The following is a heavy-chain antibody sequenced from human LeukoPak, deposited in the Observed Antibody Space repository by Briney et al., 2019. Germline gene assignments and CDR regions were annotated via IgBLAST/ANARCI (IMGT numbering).Heavy chain of an antibody. CDR2: IIPIFGTA. V-gene: IGHV1-69*01. J-gene: IGHJ5*02. CDR3: ARDRGDRIRKSNWFDP. Sequence: SVKVSCKASGGTFSSYAISWVRQAPGQGLEWMGGIIPIFGTANYAQKFQGRVTITADESTSTAYMGLSSLRSEDTAVYYCARDRGDRIRKSNWFDPWGQGTLVTVSS. CDR1: GGTFSSYA.